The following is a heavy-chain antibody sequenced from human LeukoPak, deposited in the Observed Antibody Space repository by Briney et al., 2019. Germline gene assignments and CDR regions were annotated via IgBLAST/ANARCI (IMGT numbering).Heavy chain of an antibody. J-gene: IGHJ4*02. CDR2: IYSGGST. CDR1: AFTVSSNY. Sequence: GGSLRLSCAASAFTVSSNYMSWVRQAPGKGLEWVSVIYSGGSTYYADSVKGRFTISRDNSKSTLYIQMNSLRAEDTAVYYCARAKPKNMVRGLIMRRESQYYFDYWGQGTLVTVSS. D-gene: IGHD3-10*01. V-gene: IGHV3-53*01. CDR3: ARAKPKNMVRGLIMRRESQYYFDY.